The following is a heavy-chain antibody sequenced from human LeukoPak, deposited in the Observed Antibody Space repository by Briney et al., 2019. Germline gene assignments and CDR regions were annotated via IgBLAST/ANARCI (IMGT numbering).Heavy chain of an antibody. CDR1: GGSISSYY. V-gene: IGHV4-59*01. J-gene: IGHJ3*02. D-gene: IGHD3-10*01. CDR2: IYYSGST. Sequence: SETLSLTCTVSGGSISSYYWSWIRQPPGKGLEWIGYIYYSGSTNYNPSLKSRVTISVDTSKNQFSLKLSSVTAADTAVYYCAREIISGAENAFDIWGQGTMVTVSS. CDR3: AREIISGAENAFDI.